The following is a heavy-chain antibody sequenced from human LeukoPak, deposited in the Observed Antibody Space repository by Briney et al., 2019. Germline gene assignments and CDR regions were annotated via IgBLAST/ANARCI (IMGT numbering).Heavy chain of an antibody. V-gene: IGHV3-30*03. D-gene: IGHD3-22*01. CDR3: IHDSSGYYYFDY. Sequence: GGSLRLSCAASGFTFSSYGMHWVRQAPGKGLEWVAVISYDGSNKYYADSVKGRFTISRDNSKNTLYLQMNNLRAEDTAVYYCIHDSSGYYYFDYWGQGTLVTVSS. CDR2: ISYDGSNK. CDR1: GFTFSSYG. J-gene: IGHJ4*02.